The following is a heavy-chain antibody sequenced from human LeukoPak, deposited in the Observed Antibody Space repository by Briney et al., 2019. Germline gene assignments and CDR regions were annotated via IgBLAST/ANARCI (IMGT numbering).Heavy chain of an antibody. CDR3: SRGLEGFTAYDDY. V-gene: IGHV3-49*04. CDR1: GFNVGDYA. D-gene: IGHD5-12*01. Sequence: GGSLRLSCTASGFNVGDYAMSWVGQAPGKGLEWVGFIRSKTYGGTADYAASVEGRFTISRDDSNNIVYLQMNSLKTEDTALYYCSRGLEGFTAYDDYWGQGTLVTVSS. CDR2: IRSKTYGGTA. J-gene: IGHJ4*02.